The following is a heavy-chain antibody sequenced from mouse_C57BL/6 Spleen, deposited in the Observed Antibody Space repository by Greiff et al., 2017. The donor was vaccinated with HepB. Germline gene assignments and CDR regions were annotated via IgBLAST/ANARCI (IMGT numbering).Heavy chain of an antibody. CDR2: IYPRSGNT. J-gene: IGHJ4*01. V-gene: IGHV1-81*01. CDR1: GYTFTSYG. D-gene: IGHD2-3*01. Sequence: QVHVKQSGAELARPGASVKLSCKASGYTFTSYGISWVKQRTGQGLEWIGEIYPRSGNTYYNEKFKGKATLTADKSSSTAYMELRSLTSEDSAVYFCARGDDGFMDYWGQGTSVTVSS. CDR3: ARGDDGFMDY.